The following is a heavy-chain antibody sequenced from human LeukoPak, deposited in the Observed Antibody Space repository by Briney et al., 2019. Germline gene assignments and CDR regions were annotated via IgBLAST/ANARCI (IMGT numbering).Heavy chain of an antibody. CDR3: ARDTFGSQKGSDY. CDR2: ISTYNGNT. D-gene: IGHD2/OR15-2a*01. V-gene: IGHV1-18*01. J-gene: IGHJ4*02. Sequence: ASVKVSCKASGYTFTRHGITWVRQAPGQGLEWMAWISTYNGNTVYAQKVQGRATLTTETSTSTAFMELRSLTSDDTAVYYCARDTFGSQKGSDYWGQGTLVTVSS. CDR1: GYTFTRHG.